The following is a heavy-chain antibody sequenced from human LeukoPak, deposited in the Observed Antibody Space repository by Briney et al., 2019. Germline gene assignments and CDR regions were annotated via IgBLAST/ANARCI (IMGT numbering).Heavy chain of an antibody. J-gene: IGHJ3*02. Sequence: ASVKVSCKASGYTFTSYYMHWVRQAPGQGLEWMGIINPSGGSTSYAQKFQGRVTMTRDTSTSTVYMELSSLRSEDTAVYYCARDIGSGSYYVYASDIWGQGTMVTVSS. CDR1: GYTFTSYY. CDR3: ARDIGSGSYYVYASDI. V-gene: IGHV1-46*01. D-gene: IGHD1-26*01. CDR2: INPSGGST.